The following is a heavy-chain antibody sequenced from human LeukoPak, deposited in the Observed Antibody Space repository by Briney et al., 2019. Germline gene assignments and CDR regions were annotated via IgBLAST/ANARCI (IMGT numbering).Heavy chain of an antibody. V-gene: IGHV1-69*02. D-gene: IGHD1-7*01. Sequence: SVKVSCKASGGTFSSYTISWVRQALGQGLEWMGRIIPILGIANYAQKFQGRVTITADKSTSTAYMELSSLRSEDTAVYYCARARTGTTNYYYYYMDVWGKGTTVTVSS. CDR3: ARARTGTTNYYYYYMDV. CDR1: GGTFSSYT. CDR2: IIPILGIA. J-gene: IGHJ6*03.